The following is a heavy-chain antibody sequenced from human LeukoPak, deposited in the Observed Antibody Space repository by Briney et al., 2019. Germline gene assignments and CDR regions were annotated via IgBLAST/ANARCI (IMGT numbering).Heavy chain of an antibody. CDR3: AGANFDYYYMDV. J-gene: IGHJ6*03. Sequence: SVKVSCKASGGTFSSYAISWVRQAPGQGLEWMGRIIPILGTANYAQKFQGRVTITTDESTSTAYMELSSLRSEDTAVYYCAGANFDYYYMDVWGKGTTVTVSS. CDR1: GGTFSSYA. V-gene: IGHV1-69*11. D-gene: IGHD1-7*01. CDR2: IIPILGTA.